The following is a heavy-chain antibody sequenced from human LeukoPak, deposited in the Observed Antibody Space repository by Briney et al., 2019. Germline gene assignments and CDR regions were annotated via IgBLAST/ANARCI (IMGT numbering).Heavy chain of an antibody. CDR1: GGSIRSYH. CDR3: ARSAYSSSWYSYYYYYMDV. CDR2: IYYRGST. D-gene: IGHD6-13*01. Sequence: SETLSLTCTVSGGSIRSYHWSWIRQPPGKGLEWIGYIYYRGSTNYNPSLKSRVTISVDPSKNQFSLKLSSVTAADTAVYYCARSAYSSSWYSYYYYYMDVWGKGTTVTVSS. V-gene: IGHV4-59*08. J-gene: IGHJ6*03.